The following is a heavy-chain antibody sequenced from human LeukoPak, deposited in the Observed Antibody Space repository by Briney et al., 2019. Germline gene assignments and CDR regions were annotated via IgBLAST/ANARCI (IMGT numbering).Heavy chain of an antibody. J-gene: IGHJ5*02. CDR1: GYTFTNYA. CDR2: IIPIFGTA. D-gene: IGHD3-22*01. V-gene: IGHV1-69*13. Sequence: GASVKVSCKASGYTFTNYAMNWVRQAPGQGLEWMGGIIPIFGTANYAQKFQGRVTITADESTSTAYMEPSSLRSEDTAVYYCARDPQYYYDSSGYYPWGQGTLVTVSS. CDR3: ARDPQYYYDSSGYYP.